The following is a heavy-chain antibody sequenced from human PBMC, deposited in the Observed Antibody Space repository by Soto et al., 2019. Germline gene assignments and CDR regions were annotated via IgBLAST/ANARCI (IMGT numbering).Heavy chain of an antibody. D-gene: IGHD2-21*01. CDR3: AKGRPGVAAAPDY. CDR1: GFTFSDFA. CDR2: ASGSGSGT. V-gene: IGHV3-23*01. J-gene: IGHJ4*02. Sequence: GGSLRLSCAASGFTFSDFAMAWVSQAPGKGLEWVSSASGSGSGTYYADSVKGRFTISRDNSKNTLFLHMTNLRAGDTALYFCAKGRPGVAAAPDYWGQGTLVTVSS.